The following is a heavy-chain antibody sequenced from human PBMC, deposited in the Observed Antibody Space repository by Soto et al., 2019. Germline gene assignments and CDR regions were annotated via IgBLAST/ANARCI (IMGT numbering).Heavy chain of an antibody. J-gene: IGHJ4*02. CDR1: GYTFTSYG. CDR2: ISAYNGNT. V-gene: IGHV1-18*01. D-gene: IGHD3-3*01. Sequence: ASVKVSCKASGYTFTSYGISWVRQAPGQGLEWMGWISAYNGNTNYAQKLQGRVTMTTDTSTSTAYMELRSLRSDDTAVYYCARVCPTIFGVAETDYWGQGTLLSVSS. CDR3: ARVCPTIFGVAETDY.